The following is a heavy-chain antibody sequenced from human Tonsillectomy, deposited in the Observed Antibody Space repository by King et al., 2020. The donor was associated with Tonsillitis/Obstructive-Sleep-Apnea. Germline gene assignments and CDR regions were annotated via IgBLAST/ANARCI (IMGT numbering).Heavy chain of an antibody. CDR2: IAPIVEMA. CDR3: ASERSGRGSWGYNWFDP. Sequence: VQLVQSGAEVKKPGSSVKVSCKASGGTFSRYAISWVRQAPGQGLEWMGRIAPIVEMAQHAQKFAQKFQGRVSITADTSTSTAYMELSSLRSEDTAVYYCASERSGRGSWGYNWFDPWGQGTLVTVSS. D-gene: IGHD3-10*01. CDR1: GGTFSRYA. J-gene: IGHJ5*02. V-gene: IGHV1-69*04.